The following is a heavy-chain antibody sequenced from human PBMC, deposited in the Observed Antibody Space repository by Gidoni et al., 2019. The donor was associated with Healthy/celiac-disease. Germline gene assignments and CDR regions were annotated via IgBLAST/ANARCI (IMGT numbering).Heavy chain of an antibody. CDR2: ISSSSSYI. CDR1: GFTFSSYS. CDR3: ARDLGTGYCSGGSCYFQH. V-gene: IGHV3-21*01. Sequence: EVQLVESGGGLVKHGGSLRLSCAASGFTFSSYSMNWVRQAPGKGLEWVSSISSSSSYIYYADSVKGRFTIARDNAKNSLYLQMNSLRAEDTAVYYCARDLGTGYCSGGSCYFQHWGQGTLVTVSS. J-gene: IGHJ1*01. D-gene: IGHD2-15*01.